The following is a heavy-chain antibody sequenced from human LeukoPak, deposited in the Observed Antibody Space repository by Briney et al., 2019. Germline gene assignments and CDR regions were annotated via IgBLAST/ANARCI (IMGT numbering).Heavy chain of an antibody. CDR3: AKGPYSSGWYGWFDP. J-gene: IGHJ5*02. CDR2: ISYDGSNK. V-gene: IGHV3-30*18. CDR1: GFTFSRYW. D-gene: IGHD6-19*01. Sequence: PGGSLRLSCAASGFTFSRYWMHWVRQAPGKGLEWVAVISYDGSNKYYADSVKGRFTISRDNSKNTLYLQMNSLRAEDTAVYYCAKGPYSSGWYGWFDPWGQGTLVTVSS.